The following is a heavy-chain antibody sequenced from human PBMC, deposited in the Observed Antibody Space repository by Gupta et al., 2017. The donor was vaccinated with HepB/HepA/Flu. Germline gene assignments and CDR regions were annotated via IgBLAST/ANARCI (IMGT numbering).Heavy chain of an antibody. Sequence: QLQLQESGPGLVKPSETLSLTCTVSGGSISSSSYYWGWIRQPPGKGLEWIGSIYYSGSTYYNPSLKSRVTISVDTSKNQFSLKLSSVTAADTAVYYCARHIPKWELPPEYNWFDPWGQGTLVTVSS. CDR2: IYYSGST. CDR3: ARHIPKWELPPEYNWFDP. V-gene: IGHV4-39*01. CDR1: GGSISSSSYY. D-gene: IGHD1-26*01. J-gene: IGHJ5*02.